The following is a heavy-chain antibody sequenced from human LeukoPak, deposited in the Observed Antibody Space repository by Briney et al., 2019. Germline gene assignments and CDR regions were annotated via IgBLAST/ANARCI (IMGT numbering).Heavy chain of an antibody. Sequence: GGSLRLPCAASGFTFSSYGMHWVRQAPGKGLEWVGRIKSETDGGTTDYAAPVKDRFTISRDDSKNTLYLQMNSLKTEDTAVYYCARDHDSSGYRSYWYFDLWGRGTLVTVFS. D-gene: IGHD3-22*01. V-gene: IGHV3-15*01. CDR2: IKSETDGGTT. CDR3: ARDHDSSGYRSYWYFDL. CDR1: GFTFSSYG. J-gene: IGHJ2*01.